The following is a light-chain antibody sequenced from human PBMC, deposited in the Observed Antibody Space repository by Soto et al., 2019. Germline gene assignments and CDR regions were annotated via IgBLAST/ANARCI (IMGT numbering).Light chain of an antibody. CDR3: QQSDSTPRT. CDR1: QSISNY. CDR2: AAS. V-gene: IGKV1-39*01. J-gene: IGKJ1*01. Sequence: DIQMTQSPSSLSASVGDRVTITCRASQSISNYLNWYQQKPGKAPKLLMYAASSLQSGVPSRFSGSGSGTDFTLTISSLQPEDFATYYCQQSDSTPRTCGQGTKVEIK.